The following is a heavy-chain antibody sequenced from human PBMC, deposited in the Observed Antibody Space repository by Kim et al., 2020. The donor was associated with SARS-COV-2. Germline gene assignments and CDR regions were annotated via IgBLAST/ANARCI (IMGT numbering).Heavy chain of an antibody. CDR1: GFIFSKYW. CDR3: ASVSVTGTFDI. V-gene: IGHV3-7*01. Sequence: GGSLRLSCAASGFIFSKYWRNWVRQAPGKGPEWVANIKQDGSEQYYVDSVKGRFTISRHNAKSSLFLEMNSLSAEDTAVYYCASVSVTGTFDIWGQGT. J-gene: IGHJ3*02. D-gene: IGHD4-17*01. CDR2: IKQDGSEQ.